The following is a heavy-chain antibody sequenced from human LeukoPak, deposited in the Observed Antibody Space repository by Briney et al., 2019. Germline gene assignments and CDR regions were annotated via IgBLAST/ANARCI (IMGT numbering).Heavy chain of an antibody. D-gene: IGHD2-2*02. J-gene: IGHJ6*02. CDR2: IYPGDSDT. Sequence: GESLKISCKGSGYSFTSYWIGWVRQMPGKGLEWMGIIYPGDSDTRYSPSFQGQVTISADKSISTAYLQWSSLKASDTAMYYCARHMDPTYNYYYGMDVWGQGTTVTVSS. CDR1: GYSFTSYW. V-gene: IGHV5-51*01. CDR3: ARHMDPTYNYYYGMDV.